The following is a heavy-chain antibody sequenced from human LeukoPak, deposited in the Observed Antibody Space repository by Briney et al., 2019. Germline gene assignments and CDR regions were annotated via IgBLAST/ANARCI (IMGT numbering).Heavy chain of an antibody. J-gene: IGHJ4*02. D-gene: IGHD1-1*01. V-gene: IGHV3-74*01. CDR2: VNSDGTTT. CDR1: GFTFCTSW. CDR3: ARVPDWDGDLDY. Sequence: PGGSLRLSCAGSGFTFCTSWMHWVRQAPGKWLVWVSRVNSDGTTTDYADSVKGRFTISRDNAKNTLYLHMNRLRAEDTAVYYCARVPDWDGDLDYWGQGTLVTVSS.